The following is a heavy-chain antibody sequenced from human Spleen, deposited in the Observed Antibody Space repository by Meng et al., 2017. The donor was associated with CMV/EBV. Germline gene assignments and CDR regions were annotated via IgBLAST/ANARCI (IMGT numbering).Heavy chain of an antibody. J-gene: IGHJ3*02. CDR2: ISYEGSNK. V-gene: IGHV3-30*03. Sequence: GESLKISCAASGFSFRDYAMHWVRQAPGKGLEWLAMISYEGSNKYYGDSVKGRFTTSRDNSKNTLFLQMNSLRVEDTALYYCARGDCGGGCDAFDMWGQGTMVTVSS. CDR3: ARGDCGGGCDAFDM. D-gene: IGHD2-21*02. CDR1: GFSFRDYA.